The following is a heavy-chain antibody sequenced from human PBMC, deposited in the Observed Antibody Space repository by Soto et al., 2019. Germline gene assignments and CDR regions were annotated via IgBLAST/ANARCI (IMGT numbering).Heavy chain of an antibody. CDR1: GYTVSIFF. CDR2: INPRGGST. CDR3: AREVGAAGRFFGMDV. J-gene: IGHJ6*02. Sequence: QMQLVQSGAEVRKPGASVKISCKATGYTVSIFFVHWVRQAPGQGLEWMAVINPRGGSTTYADKFQGRLNVTRDRSSSTVSMELTFLKSDDTAVYYCAREVGAAGRFFGMDVWGQGTTVTVSS. V-gene: IGHV1-46*01. D-gene: IGHD6-25*01.